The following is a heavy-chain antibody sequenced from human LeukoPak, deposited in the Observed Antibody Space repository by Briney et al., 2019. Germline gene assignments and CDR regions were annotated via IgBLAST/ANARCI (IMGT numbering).Heavy chain of an antibody. J-gene: IGHJ4*02. CDR3: ARVLSGSYYSSLDY. Sequence: GGSLRLSCAASGFTFSSCGMHWVRQAPGKGLEWVAVIWYDGSNKYYADSVKGRFTISRDNSKNTLYLQMNSLRAEDTAVYYCARVLSGSYYSSLDYWGQGTLVTVSS. D-gene: IGHD1-26*01. V-gene: IGHV3-33*01. CDR2: IWYDGSNK. CDR1: GFTFSSCG.